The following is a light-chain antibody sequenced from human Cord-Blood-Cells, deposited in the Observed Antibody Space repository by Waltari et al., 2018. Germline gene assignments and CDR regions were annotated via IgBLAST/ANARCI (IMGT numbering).Light chain of an antibody. V-gene: IGKV4-1*01. CDR3: QQYYSTPYS. CDR1: KSVLYSSNNKNY. Sequence: IAVTHYPDSLVVPVAERATTNCKPSKSVLYSSNNKNYLAWYQQKPGQPPKLLIYWASTRESGVPDRFSGSGSGTDFTLTISSLQAEDVAVYYCQQYYSTPYSFGQGTKLEIK. J-gene: IGKJ2*03. CDR2: WAS.